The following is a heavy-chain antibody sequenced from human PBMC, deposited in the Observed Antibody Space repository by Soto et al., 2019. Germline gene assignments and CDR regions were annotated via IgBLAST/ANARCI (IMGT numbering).Heavy chain of an antibody. Sequence: EVQLVQSGAEVKKPGESLKISCKGSGYSFTSYWIGWVRQMPGKGLEWMGIIYPGDSDTRYSPSFQGQVTISADKSISTAYLQWSSLKASDTAMYYCARHENLDMSYGSGSHIDYWGQGTLVTVSS. V-gene: IGHV5-51*01. CDR3: ARHENLDMSYGSGSHIDY. D-gene: IGHD3-10*01. CDR1: GYSFTSYW. CDR2: IYPGDSDT. J-gene: IGHJ4*02.